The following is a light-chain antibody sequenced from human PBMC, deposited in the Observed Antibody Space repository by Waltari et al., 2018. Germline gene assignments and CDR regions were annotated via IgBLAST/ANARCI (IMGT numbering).Light chain of an antibody. Sequence: QSVLTQPPSLSAAPGQKVTISCSGSGSHIGRNYVSWYRQLPGTAPKLLIYDNYRRPSGIPDRFSGSKSGTSATLDITGLQTGDEADYYCGTWDSSLTAEVFGGGTKLTVL. CDR1: GSHIGRNY. CDR2: DNY. J-gene: IGLJ2*01. V-gene: IGLV1-51*01. CDR3: GTWDSSLTAEV.